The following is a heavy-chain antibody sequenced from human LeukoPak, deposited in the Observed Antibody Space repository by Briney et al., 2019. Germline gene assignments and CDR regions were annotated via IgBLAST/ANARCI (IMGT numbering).Heavy chain of an antibody. Sequence: PGGSLRLSCAASGFTFSNYGMHWDRQAPGKGLEWVAVIWYDGSNKYYADSVKGRFTISRDNSKNTLYLQMNSLRAEDTAVYYCAKDGDLTGTIDYWGQGTLVTVSS. CDR3: AKDGDLTGTIDY. V-gene: IGHV3-33*06. J-gene: IGHJ4*02. D-gene: IGHD1-7*01. CDR1: GFTFSNYG. CDR2: IWYDGSNK.